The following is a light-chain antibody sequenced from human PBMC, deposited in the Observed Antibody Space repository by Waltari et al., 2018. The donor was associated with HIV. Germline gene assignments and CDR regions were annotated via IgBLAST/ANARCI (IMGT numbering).Light chain of an antibody. CDR2: HAD. CDR1: LLARQY. Sequence: SYELTHPSSVSVSPGQTARITCPGDLLARQYIRWFQHKPGQAPLLNIDHADVRPEGIPERFSGSSSGTTVTLTITGAQADDEADYYCYSATDDIQVFGGGTRLSVL. CDR3: YSATDDIQV. J-gene: IGLJ2*01. V-gene: IGLV3-27*01.